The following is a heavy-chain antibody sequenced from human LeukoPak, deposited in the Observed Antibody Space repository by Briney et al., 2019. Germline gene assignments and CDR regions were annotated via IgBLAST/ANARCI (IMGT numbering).Heavy chain of an antibody. CDR1: GGTFISYA. CDR3: AREVGSPNWFDP. D-gene: IGHD2-15*01. V-gene: IGHV1-69*13. CDR2: IIPNSGTT. J-gene: IGHJ5*02. Sequence: SVKVSCKASGGTFISYAISWVRQAPGQGLEWMGGIIPNSGTTNYTQRFQGRVTIIADESTSTAYMELNSLISEDTAVYYCAREVGSPNWFDPWGQGTLVTVSS.